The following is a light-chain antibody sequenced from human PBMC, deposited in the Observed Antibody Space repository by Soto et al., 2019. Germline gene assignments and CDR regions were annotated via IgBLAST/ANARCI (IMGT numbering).Light chain of an antibody. CDR2: DAS. J-gene: IGKJ1*01. CDR1: QYISTY. V-gene: IGKV1-5*01. Sequence: DIQMTQSPSTLSASVGDRVTITCRASQYISTYLAWYQQKPGKAPKLLIYDASSLESGVPSRFSGSGSATEFTLTISSLQPDDFATYYCQQYNNYWTFGQGTKVDIK. CDR3: QQYNNYWT.